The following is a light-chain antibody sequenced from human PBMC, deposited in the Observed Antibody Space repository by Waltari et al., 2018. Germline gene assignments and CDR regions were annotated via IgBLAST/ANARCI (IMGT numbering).Light chain of an antibody. Sequence: QSVLTQPPLASGTPGQRVTISCSGNSSNIGINTVTWYQQLPGTAPKLLIYANHHRPSGVPDRFSASKSDTSASLAISGLQSEDEADYFCATWDDSLNGRVFGGGTKLAVL. J-gene: IGLJ3*02. CDR3: ATWDDSLNGRV. CDR2: ANH. CDR1: SSNIGINT. V-gene: IGLV1-44*01.